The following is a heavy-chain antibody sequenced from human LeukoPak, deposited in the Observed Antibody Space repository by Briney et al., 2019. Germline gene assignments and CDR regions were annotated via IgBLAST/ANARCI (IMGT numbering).Heavy chain of an antibody. V-gene: IGHV3-23*01. CDR2: ISGSGGST. D-gene: IGHD5-18*01. J-gene: IGHJ3*02. CDR3: AKGSNTWIQLGDAFDI. Sequence: GGSLRLSCAASGFTFSSYAMSWVRQAPGKGLEWVSAISGSGGSTYYADSVKGRFTISRDNSKNTLYLQMNSLRAEDTAVYYCAKGSNTWIQLGDAFDIWGQGTMVTVSS. CDR1: GFTFSSYA.